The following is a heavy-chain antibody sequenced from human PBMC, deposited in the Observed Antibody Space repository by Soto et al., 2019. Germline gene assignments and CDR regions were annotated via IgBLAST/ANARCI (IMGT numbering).Heavy chain of an antibody. D-gene: IGHD2-15*01. CDR2: INPSSSHI. CDR1: GFTFSTYH. Sequence: EVQLVESGGGLVMPGGSLRLSCAASGFTFSTYHMNWVHQAPGKGLEWVSSINPSSSHIYYADSVRGRFTISRDNSKNSMDLQMNSLRTEDAAVYYCARGYCGGGGCYLRRDAIDVWGQGTMVTVSS. V-gene: IGHV3-21*01. J-gene: IGHJ3*01. CDR3: ARGYCGGGGCYLRRDAIDV.